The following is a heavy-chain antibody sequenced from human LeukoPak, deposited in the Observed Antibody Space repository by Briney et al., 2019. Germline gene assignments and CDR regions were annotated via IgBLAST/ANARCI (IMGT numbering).Heavy chain of an antibody. CDR3: ARCYYDSSGYQDY. D-gene: IGHD3-22*01. V-gene: IGHV1-8*03. J-gene: IGHJ4*02. CDR2: MNPNSGNT. Sequence: GASVKVSCKASGYTFISYDINWVRQATGQGLEWMGWMNPNSGNTGYAQQFQGRVTLTRNTSISTAYMELNSLRSGDTAVYYCARCYYDSSGYQDYWGQGTLVTVSS. CDR1: GYTFISYD.